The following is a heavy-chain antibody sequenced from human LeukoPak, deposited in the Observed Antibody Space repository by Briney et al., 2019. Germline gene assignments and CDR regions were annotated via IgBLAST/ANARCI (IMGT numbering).Heavy chain of an antibody. CDR1: GGSISSSSYY. V-gene: IGHV4-39*01. Sequence: SETLSLTCTVSGGSISSSSYYWGWIRQPPGKGLEWIGSIYYSGSTYYNPSLKSRVTISVDTSKNQFSLKLSSVTAADTAVYYCARDIVVVPLVMGWFDPWGQGTLVTVSS. CDR3: ARDIVVVPLVMGWFDP. CDR2: IYYSGST. D-gene: IGHD2-2*01. J-gene: IGHJ5*02.